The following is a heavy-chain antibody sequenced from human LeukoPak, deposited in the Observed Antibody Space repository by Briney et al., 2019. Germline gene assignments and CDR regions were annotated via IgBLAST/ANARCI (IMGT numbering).Heavy chain of an antibody. V-gene: IGHV3-73*01. CDR3: TRRQGDNYYYYGMDV. D-gene: IGHD2-21*01. CDR2: IRSKANSHAT. CDR1: GFSFSGSA. Sequence: GGSLKLSCAVSGFSFSGSAMHWVRQASGKGLEWVGHIRSKANSHATAYAASVKGRFIISRDDSKNTAYLQMNSLKTEDTAVYYCTRRQGDNYYYYGMDVWGQGTTVTVSS. J-gene: IGHJ6*02.